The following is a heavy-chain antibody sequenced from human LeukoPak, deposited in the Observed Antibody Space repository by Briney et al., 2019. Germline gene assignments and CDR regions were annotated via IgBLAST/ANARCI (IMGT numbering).Heavy chain of an antibody. CDR2: INPNSGGT. CDR1: GYTFTGYY. J-gene: IGHJ3*02. D-gene: IGHD4-17*01. CDR3: ARAMTTVTTLAFDI. V-gene: IGHV1-2*02. Sequence: GASVKVSCKASGYTFTGYYMHWVRQAPGQGLEWMGWINPNSGGTNYAQKFQGRVTMTRDTSISTAYMELSRLRSDDTAVYYCARAMTTVTTLAFDIWGQGTMVTVSS.